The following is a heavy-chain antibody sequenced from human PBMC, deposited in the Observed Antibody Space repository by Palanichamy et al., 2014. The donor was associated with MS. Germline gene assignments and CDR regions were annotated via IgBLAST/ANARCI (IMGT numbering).Heavy chain of an antibody. CDR3: ARQTAVVIGDV. CDR1: GASFSDYR. Sequence: QAQLEQWGAGLLRPSETLSLTCAVYGASFSDYRWAWIRQSPEKGLEWIGEISHSGIAKYSPSLKSRVTISIDTSENQFSLKVTSVTASDTAVYYCARQTAVVIGDVWGQGTMVTVSS. V-gene: IGHV4-34*02. D-gene: IGHD2-21*01. J-gene: IGHJ3*01. CDR2: ISHSGIA.